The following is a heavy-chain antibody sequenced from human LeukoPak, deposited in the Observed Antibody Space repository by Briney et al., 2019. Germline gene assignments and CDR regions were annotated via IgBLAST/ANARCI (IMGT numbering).Heavy chain of an antibody. Sequence: PGGSLRLSCAASGFTFSNYAMSWVRQAPAGGLEWVSSLRGDGETFYADSVKGRFTLSRDDSRNTVYLQLSNLRVEDTAVYYCAKASWVSSADAVLRGQGTLVTVS. CDR1: GFTFSNYA. D-gene: IGHD2-2*01. CDR2: LRGDGET. V-gene: IGHV3-23*01. CDR3: AKASWVSSADAVL. J-gene: IGHJ4*02.